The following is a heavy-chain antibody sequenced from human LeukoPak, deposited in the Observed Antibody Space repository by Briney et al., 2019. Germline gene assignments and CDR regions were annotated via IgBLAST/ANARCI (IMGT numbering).Heavy chain of an antibody. J-gene: IGHJ4*02. CDR3: ARSIVGVRKRNDY. Sequence: GSVKVSCKGSGYTFTRYDIIWVRQASGQGVEWMGWVNTNSGHTGYAQKFQGRVTMTRTTSISTAYMEPTGLTSEDSAVYYCARSIVGVRKRNDYWGQGTLVTVSS. CDR2: VNTNSGHT. CDR1: GYTFTRYD. V-gene: IGHV1-8*01. D-gene: IGHD1-26*01.